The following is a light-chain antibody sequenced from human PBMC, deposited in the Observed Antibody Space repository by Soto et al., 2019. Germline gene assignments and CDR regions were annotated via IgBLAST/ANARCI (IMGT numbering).Light chain of an antibody. V-gene: IGLV2-14*01. CDR1: SNDVGGYNY. Sequence: QSALTQPASVSGSPGQSITISCTGTSNDVGGYNYVSWYQQHPGKAPKLMIYDVSNRPSGVSNRFSGSKSGNTASLTISGLQAEDEADYYCSSYTSSSPRVFGGGTKVTVL. CDR2: DVS. CDR3: SSYTSSSPRV. J-gene: IGLJ3*02.